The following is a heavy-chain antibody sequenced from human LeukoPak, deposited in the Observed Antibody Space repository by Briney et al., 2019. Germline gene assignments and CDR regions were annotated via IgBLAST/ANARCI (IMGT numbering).Heavy chain of an antibody. CDR1: GGSMSNYY. V-gene: IGHV4-59*12. D-gene: IGHD6-19*01. Sequence: SETLSLTCTVSGGSMSNYYWSWFRQPPGKGLEWIGYIYYSGNTNYNSSLKSRVTLSVGTSKNQFSLKLTSVIAADTAVYYCARGGWYQDSWGQGMLVTVSS. CDR2: IYYSGNT. J-gene: IGHJ4*02. CDR3: ARGGWYQDS.